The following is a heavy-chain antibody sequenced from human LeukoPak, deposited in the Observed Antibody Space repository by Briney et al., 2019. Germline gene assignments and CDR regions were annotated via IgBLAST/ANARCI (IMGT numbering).Heavy chain of an antibody. CDR2: VQHIGGET. J-gene: IGHJ1*01. Sequence: HPGGSLRLSCAGSGFTFSNSWMGWVRQAPGKGLEWVANVQHIGGETYYVDSVKGRFTISRDNAKNSVYLQMNSLGADDTAVYYCATYSILNAREFRYWGQGTLVTVTS. CDR1: GFTFSNSW. CDR3: ATYSILNAREFRY. V-gene: IGHV3-7*01. D-gene: IGHD4-11*01.